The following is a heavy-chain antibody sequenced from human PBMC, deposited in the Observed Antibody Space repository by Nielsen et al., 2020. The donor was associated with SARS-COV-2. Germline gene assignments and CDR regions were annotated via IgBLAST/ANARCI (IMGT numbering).Heavy chain of an antibody. CDR1: GYTFTGYY. V-gene: IGHV1-2*04. Sequence: ASVKVSCKASGYTFTGYYMHWVRQAPGQGLEWMGWINPNSGGTNYAQKFQGWVTMTRDTSISTAYMELSRLRSDDTAVYYCARGGGSTDVLRFLEWSNYYYYMDVWGKGTTVTVSS. CDR2: INPNSGGT. J-gene: IGHJ6*03. D-gene: IGHD3-3*01. CDR3: ARGGGSTDVLRFLEWSNYYYYMDV.